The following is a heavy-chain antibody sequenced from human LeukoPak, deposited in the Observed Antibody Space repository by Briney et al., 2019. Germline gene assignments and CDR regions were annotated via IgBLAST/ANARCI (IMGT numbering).Heavy chain of an antibody. J-gene: IGHJ3*02. Sequence: GGSLRLSCAASGFTFSSYAMTWVRQAPGKGLEWVSAISGSGGSTYYADSVKGRFTISRDNAKNSLYLQMNSLRAEDTAVYYCARDTWFGELSDTGAFDIWGQGTMVTVSS. CDR3: ARDTWFGELSDTGAFDI. CDR2: ISGSGGST. CDR1: GFTFSSYA. D-gene: IGHD3-10*01. V-gene: IGHV3-23*01.